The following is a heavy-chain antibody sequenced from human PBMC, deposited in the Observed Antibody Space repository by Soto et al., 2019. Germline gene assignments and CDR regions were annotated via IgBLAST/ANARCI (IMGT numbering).Heavy chain of an antibody. CDR2: ISGSGDRI. J-gene: IGHJ4*02. CDR1: LFTFSSYA. D-gene: IGHD6-19*01. CDR3: PKDSEAVAEK. V-gene: IGHV3-23*01. Sequence: EVQLLESGGGLVQPGGSLRLSCAASLFTFSSYAMSWVRQAPGKGLEWVSVISGSGDRIYYADSVKGRFTISRDNSKNTLYLQMNSRRAKDRAIYYWPKDSEAVAEKGGQGPRVTVSS.